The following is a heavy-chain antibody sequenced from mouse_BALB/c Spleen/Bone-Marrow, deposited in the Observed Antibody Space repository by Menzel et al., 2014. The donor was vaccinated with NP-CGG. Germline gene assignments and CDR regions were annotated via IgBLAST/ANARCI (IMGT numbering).Heavy chain of an antibody. Sequence: VQLQQAGPELEKPGASVKISCKASGYSFTGYNINWVKQSNGRSLEWIGNIDPYYGGTNYNQKFKVKATLTVDKSSSTAYMQLKSLTSEDSAVYYCARRGPAHYGNYDAMGHWGQGPSVNVSS. D-gene: IGHD2-1*01. J-gene: IGHJ4*01. V-gene: IGHV1-39*01. CDR2: IDPYYGGT. CDR1: GYSFTGYN. CDR3: ARRGPAHYGNYDAMGH.